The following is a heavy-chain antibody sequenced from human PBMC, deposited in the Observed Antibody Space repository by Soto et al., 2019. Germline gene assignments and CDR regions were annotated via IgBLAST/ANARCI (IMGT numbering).Heavy chain of an antibody. D-gene: IGHD3-10*01. J-gene: IGHJ5*02. CDR1: GYTFTNYG. CDR2: INVYNGNT. CDR3: ARGVGSGSYYNQYNWFDP. V-gene: IGHV1-18*01. Sequence: QVQLVQSGGEVKKPGASVKVSCKASGYTFTNYGISWVRQAPGQGLEWMGWINVYNGNTKYAQKVQGRVTMTTDTSTSTADMELRSLRSDDTAVYYCARGVGSGSYYNQYNWFDPWGKGTLVTLSS.